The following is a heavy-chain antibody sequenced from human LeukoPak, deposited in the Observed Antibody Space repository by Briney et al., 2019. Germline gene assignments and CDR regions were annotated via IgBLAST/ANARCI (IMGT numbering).Heavy chain of an antibody. CDR2: INHSGST. V-gene: IGHV4-34*01. Sequence: PSETLSLTCAVSGGSFSSYYWSWIRQPPGKGLEWIREINHSGSTNYNPSLKSRVTISVDTSKKQFSRELSSVTAADTAVYYCARGREGRYFGDGMDVWGQGTTVTVSS. D-gene: IGHD3-9*01. CDR3: ARGREGRYFGDGMDV. J-gene: IGHJ6*02. CDR1: GGSFSSYY.